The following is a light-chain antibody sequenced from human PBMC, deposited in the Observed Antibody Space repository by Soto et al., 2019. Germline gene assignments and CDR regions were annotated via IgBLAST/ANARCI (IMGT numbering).Light chain of an antibody. Sequence: EIVLTQSPGTLFLSPGERATLSCRASQSVNKHLAWYQHRPRQAPRLLIYDTSYRAAGIQARFSGSGYGTDFTLTISSLETEDLAVYYCQQRGTFGPGTRWIS. V-gene: IGKV3-11*01. J-gene: IGKJ3*01. CDR2: DTS. CDR1: QSVNKH. CDR3: QQRGT.